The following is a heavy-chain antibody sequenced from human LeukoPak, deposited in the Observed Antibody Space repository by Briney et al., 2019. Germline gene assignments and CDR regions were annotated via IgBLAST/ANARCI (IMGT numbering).Heavy chain of an antibody. D-gene: IGHD3-22*01. V-gene: IGHV1-2*02. CDR1: GYTFTGYY. J-gene: IGHJ4*02. CDR2: INPNTGGT. Sequence: ASVKLSCKASGYTFTGYYIHWVRQAPGQGLEWMGWINPNTGGTTNAQKFQGRVTMTRDTSITTAYMELSRLTSDDAAVYFCARDRPGLDDSCCYSGYWGQGTLVTVSS. CDR3: ARDRPGLDDSCCYSGY.